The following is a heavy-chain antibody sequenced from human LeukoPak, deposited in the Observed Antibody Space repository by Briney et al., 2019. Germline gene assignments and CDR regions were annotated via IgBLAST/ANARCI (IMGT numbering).Heavy chain of an antibody. CDR2: VYNRGTT. J-gene: IGHJ4*02. CDR1: GGSITDYH. CDR3: ARVLRAASWRSYDY. D-gene: IGHD5-18*01. V-gene: IGHV4-59*01. Sequence: SETLSLTCTVSGGSITDYHWTWIRQPPGQGPEYIGYVYNRGTTFYNPSLKGRVTISADTSKKQFFLKVNSMTAADTAVCYCARVLRAASWRSYDYWGQGSLVTVSS.